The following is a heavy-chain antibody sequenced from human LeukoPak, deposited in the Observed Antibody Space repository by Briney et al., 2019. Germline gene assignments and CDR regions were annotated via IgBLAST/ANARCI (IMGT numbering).Heavy chain of an antibody. D-gene: IGHD3-22*01. CDR3: AKRDDSGGNLVDL. CDR1: GGSIRSGSHY. V-gene: IGHV4-39*02. J-gene: IGHJ4*02. CDR2: IYYSGSA. Sequence: SETLSLTCTVSGGSIRSGSHYWAWIRQPPGKGLEWIGSIYYSGSAYYNPSLENRVTISIDTSKNHFSLKLSSLSAADTSVYYCAKRDDSGGNLVDLWGQGTLVTVS.